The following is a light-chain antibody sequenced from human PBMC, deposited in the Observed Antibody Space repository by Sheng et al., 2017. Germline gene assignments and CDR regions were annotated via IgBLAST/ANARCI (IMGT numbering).Light chain of an antibody. CDR3: QQYNSYPWT. CDR2: GVS. CDR1: QSVSSSC. J-gene: IGKJ1*01. V-gene: IGKV3-20*01. Sequence: EIVLTQSPGTLSLSPGERATLSCRASQSVSSSCLAWFQQKPGQAPRLLIHGVSSRATGIPDRFSGSGSGTDFTLTVSSLQPDDFATYYCQQYNSYPWTFGQGTKVEIK.